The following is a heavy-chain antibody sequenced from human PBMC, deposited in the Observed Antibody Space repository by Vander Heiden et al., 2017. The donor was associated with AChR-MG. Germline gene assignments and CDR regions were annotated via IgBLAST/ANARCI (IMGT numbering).Heavy chain of an antibody. CDR2: IYYSGST. Sequence: QVQLQESGPGLVKPSQTLSLTCTVSGGSISSGGYYWSWIRQHPGKGLEWIGYIYYSGSTYYNPSLKSRVTISVDTSKNQFSLKLSSVTAADTAVYYCARGSRQETYYYENDKYYFDYWGQGTLVTVSS. D-gene: IGHD3-22*01. CDR1: GGSISSGGYY. CDR3: ARGSRQETYYYENDKYYFDY. J-gene: IGHJ4*02. V-gene: IGHV4-31*03.